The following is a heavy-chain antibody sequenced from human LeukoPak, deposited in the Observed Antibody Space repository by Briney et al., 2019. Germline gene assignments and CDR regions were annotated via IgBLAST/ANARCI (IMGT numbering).Heavy chain of an antibody. J-gene: IGHJ4*02. CDR3: AKRSPSGTFYLDC. D-gene: IGHD1-26*01. CDR2: IGFRVGDI. CDR1: GFTFSSYA. V-gene: IGHV3-23*01. Sequence: GGSLRLSCAAPGFTFSSYALSWVRQSPGEGLEWVSSIGFRVGDILYADSVKGRFIISRDNSKNTLYLYMNSLRADDTAVYFCAKRSPSGTFYLDCWGQGTQVIVSS.